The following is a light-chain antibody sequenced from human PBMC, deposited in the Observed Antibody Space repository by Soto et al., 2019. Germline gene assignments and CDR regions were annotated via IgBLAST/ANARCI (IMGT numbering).Light chain of an antibody. J-gene: IGLJ2*01. CDR3: CSYGRSVV. V-gene: IGLV2-23*01. CDR1: SNDVGTYNL. Sequence: QSVLTQPASVSGSPGQSITISCTGISNDVGTYNLVSWYQHHPGKAPKLIIYEASKRPSGVPNRFSGSKSGNPASLTISGLHAEDEADYSCCSYGRSVVFGGGTQLTVL. CDR2: EAS.